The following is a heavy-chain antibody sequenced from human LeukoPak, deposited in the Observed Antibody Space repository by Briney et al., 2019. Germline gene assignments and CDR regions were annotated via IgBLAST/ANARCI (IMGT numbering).Heavy chain of an antibody. D-gene: IGHD6-13*01. V-gene: IGHV1-2*06. CDR2: INPNSGGT. CDR3: ARAHSSSWYWFDP. Sequence: ASVKVSCKASGYTFTGCYMHWVRQAPGQGLEWMGRINPNSGGTNYAQKFQGRVTMTRDTSISTAYMELSRLRSDDTAVYYCARAHSSSWYWFDPWGQGTLVTVSS. CDR1: GYTFTGCY. J-gene: IGHJ5*02.